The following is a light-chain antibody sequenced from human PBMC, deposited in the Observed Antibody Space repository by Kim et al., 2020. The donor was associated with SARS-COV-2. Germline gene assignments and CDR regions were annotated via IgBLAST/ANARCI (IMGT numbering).Light chain of an antibody. CDR2: AAS. CDR3: QQYLSSPWT. V-gene: IGKV3-20*01. J-gene: IGKJ1*01. Sequence: SPGERVTLSCRASQSVRSSFFAWYQHKPGQAPRLLIYAASSRATGIPNRFSGSGSGTDFTLTISRLEPEDFAVYYCQQYLSSPWTFGQGTKVDIK. CDR1: QSVRSSF.